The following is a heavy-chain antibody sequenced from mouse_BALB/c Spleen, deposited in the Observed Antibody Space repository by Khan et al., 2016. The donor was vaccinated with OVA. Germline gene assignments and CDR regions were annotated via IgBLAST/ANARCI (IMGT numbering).Heavy chain of an antibody. Sequence: QVQLQQSGAELMKPGASVKISCKATGYTFSSYWIEWVKQRPGHGLEWIGEILPGNGHTNYNEKFKGKATFTADTSSNTAYMQLSSLTSEDSAVYYCASWGPYGNYGVYWGQGTLVTVSA. CDR2: ILPGNGHT. V-gene: IGHV1-9*01. CDR3: ASWGPYGNYGVY. D-gene: IGHD2-1*01. CDR1: GYTFSSYW. J-gene: IGHJ3*01.